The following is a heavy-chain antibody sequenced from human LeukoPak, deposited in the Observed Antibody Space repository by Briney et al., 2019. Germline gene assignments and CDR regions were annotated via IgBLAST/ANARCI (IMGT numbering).Heavy chain of an antibody. Sequence: GGSLRLSCAASGFTFSSYAMSWARQAPGKGLEWVSGISASGGLTYYADSVKGRFTISRDNSKNTLHLQMNSLRDDDTAVYYCAKGGSSWSEFDYWGQGTLVTVSS. V-gene: IGHV3-23*01. CDR2: ISASGGLT. J-gene: IGHJ4*02. D-gene: IGHD6-13*01. CDR3: AKGGSSWSEFDY. CDR1: GFTFSSYA.